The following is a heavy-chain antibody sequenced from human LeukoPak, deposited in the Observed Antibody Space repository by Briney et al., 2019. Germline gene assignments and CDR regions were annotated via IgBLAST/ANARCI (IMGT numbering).Heavy chain of an antibody. Sequence: PSETLSLTCTVSGGSISSSSYYWGWIRQPPGKGLEWIGSIYYSGSTYYNPSLKSRVTISVDTSKNQFSLKLSSVTAADTAVYYCARQGDSSSWYWFDPWGQGTLVTVSS. V-gene: IGHV4-39*01. CDR1: GGSISSSSYY. J-gene: IGHJ5*02. CDR2: IYYSGST. CDR3: ARQGDSSSWYWFDP. D-gene: IGHD6-13*01.